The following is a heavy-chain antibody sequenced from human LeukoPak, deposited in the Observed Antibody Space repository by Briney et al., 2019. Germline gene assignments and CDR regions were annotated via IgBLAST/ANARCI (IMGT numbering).Heavy chain of an antibody. CDR2: ISYDGRNK. V-gene: IGHV3-30*03. CDR3: AREGGSPRNVGTFDY. J-gene: IGHJ4*02. Sequence: GGSLRLSCAASGFTFSSYSMNWVRQAPGKGLEWVAVISYDGRNKYYADSVKGRFTISRDNSKKTLYLQMNSLRGEDTAVYYCAREGGSPRNVGTFDYWGQGTLVTVSS. CDR1: GFTFSSYS. D-gene: IGHD1-14*01.